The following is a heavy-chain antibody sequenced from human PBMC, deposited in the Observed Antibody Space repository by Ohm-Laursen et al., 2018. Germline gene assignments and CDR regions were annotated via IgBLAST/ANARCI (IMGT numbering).Heavy chain of an antibody. J-gene: IGHJ5*02. CDR2: MNPNSGNT. Sequence: GSSVKVSCKASGYTFTSYDINWVRQATGQGLEWMGWMNPNSGNTGYAQKFQGRVTMTRNTSISTAYMELSSLRSEDTAVYYCARGGPLRYFDWLDPDNWFDPWGQGTLVTVSS. D-gene: IGHD3-9*01. CDR1: GYTFTSYD. V-gene: IGHV1-8*01. CDR3: ARGGPLRYFDWLDPDNWFDP.